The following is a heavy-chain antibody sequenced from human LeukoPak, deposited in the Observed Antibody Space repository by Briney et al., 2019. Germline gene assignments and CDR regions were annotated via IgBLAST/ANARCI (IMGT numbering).Heavy chain of an antibody. Sequence: SETLSLTCTVSGGSIRSSSYYWGWIRQPPGKGLEWIGSMYYTGSTYYNPSLKSRVTISVDTSKNQFSLKLNSVTAADTAVYYCARVYYYDSSDYYDTSCFDYWGQGTLVTVSS. D-gene: IGHD3-22*01. J-gene: IGHJ4*02. CDR2: MYYTGST. CDR3: ARVYYYDSSDYYDTSCFDY. CDR1: GGSIRSSSYY. V-gene: IGHV4-39*07.